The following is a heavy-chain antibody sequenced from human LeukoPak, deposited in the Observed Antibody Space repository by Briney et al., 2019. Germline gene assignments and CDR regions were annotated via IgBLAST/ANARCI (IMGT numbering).Heavy chain of an antibody. CDR2: ISYDGNTK. J-gene: IGHJ1*01. D-gene: IGHD4-23*01. CDR1: GFTFSSYA. Sequence: LPGGSLRLSCAASGFTFSSYAMHWVRQAPGKGPEWVAAISYDGNTKYYVDSVKGRFAISRDNSKNTLYLQMSSLSAEDTAVYYCAKASPLTIYGGEYFQHWGQGTLVTVSS. CDR3: AKASPLTIYGGEYFQH. V-gene: IGHV3-30*18.